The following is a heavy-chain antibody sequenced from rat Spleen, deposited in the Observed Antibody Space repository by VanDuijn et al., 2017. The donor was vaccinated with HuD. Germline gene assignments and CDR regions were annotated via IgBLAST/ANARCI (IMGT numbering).Heavy chain of an antibody. D-gene: IGHD1-12*02. V-gene: IGHV3-3*01. Sequence: EVQFQESGPGLVKPSQSLSLTCSVTGYSITSSYRWNWIRKFPGNKLEWMGYINSAGNTLYNPSLKSRISITRDTSKNQFFLQVNSVTTEDTATYYCARSDGTHYYLPFIYWGQGTQVTVSS. CDR3: ARSDGTHYYLPFIY. J-gene: IGHJ3*01. CDR1: GYSITSSYR. CDR2: INSAGNT.